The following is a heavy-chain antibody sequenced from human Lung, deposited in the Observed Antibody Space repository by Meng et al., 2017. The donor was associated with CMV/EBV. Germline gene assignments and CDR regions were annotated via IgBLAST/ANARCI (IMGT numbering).Heavy chain of an antibody. CDR3: ARDPSNTSGRYAYFDY. CDR1: GYTFTHHG. J-gene: IGHJ4*02. V-gene: IGHV1-18*01. D-gene: IGHD6-19*01. Sequence: LQLVQFGAEGKKPGASVRVSCKASGYTFTHHGISWIRQAPGQGLEWMGWISCYNGDTNYAQKLQGRVTMTTDTSTNTAYMDLRGLRSGDTAVYYCARDPSNTSGRYAYFDYWGQGTLVTVSS. CDR2: ISCYNGDT.